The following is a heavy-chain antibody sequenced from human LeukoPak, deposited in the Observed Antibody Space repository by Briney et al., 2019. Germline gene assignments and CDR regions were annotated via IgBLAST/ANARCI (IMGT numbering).Heavy chain of an antibody. V-gene: IGHV3-21*01. CDR1: GFTFRSYS. Sequence: GGSLRLSCAASGFTFRSYSMNWVRQAPGKGLEWVSSISSSSSYIYYADSVKGRFTISRDNAKNSLYLQMNSLRAEDTAVYYCARDLYSSSWNWFDPWGQGTMVTVSS. CDR3: ARDLYSSSWNWFDP. J-gene: IGHJ5*02. CDR2: ISSSSSYI. D-gene: IGHD6-13*01.